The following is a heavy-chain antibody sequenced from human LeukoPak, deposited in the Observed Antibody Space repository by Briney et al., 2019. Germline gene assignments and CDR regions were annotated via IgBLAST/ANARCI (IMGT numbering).Heavy chain of an antibody. V-gene: IGHV6-1*01. CDR1: GDSVSSNTAA. D-gene: IGHD6-19*01. Sequence: SQTLSLTCAISGDSVSSNTAAWNWIRQSPSRGLEWLGRTYYRSNWYDDYAASVKSRITINPDTSKNQFSLHLNSATPEDTALYYCAREVAGAWAFDIWGQGTMVTVSS. CDR2: TYYRSNWYD. J-gene: IGHJ3*02. CDR3: AREVAGAWAFDI.